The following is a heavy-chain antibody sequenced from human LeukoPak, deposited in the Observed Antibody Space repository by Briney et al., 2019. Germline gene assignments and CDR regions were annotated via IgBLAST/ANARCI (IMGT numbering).Heavy chain of an antibody. CDR3: ARDQKQWMRGPFDP. V-gene: IGHV4-61*02. Sequence: KPSQTLSLTCTVSGGSISSGSYYWSWIRQPAGKGLEWIGRIYTSGSTNYNPSLKSRVTISVDTSKNQFSLKVSSVTAADTAVYYCARDQKQWMRGPFDPWGQGILVTVSS. J-gene: IGHJ5*02. D-gene: IGHD6-19*01. CDR1: GGSISSGSYY. CDR2: IYTSGST.